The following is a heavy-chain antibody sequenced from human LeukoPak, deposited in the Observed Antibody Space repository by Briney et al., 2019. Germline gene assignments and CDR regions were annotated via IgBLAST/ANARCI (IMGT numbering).Heavy chain of an antibody. Sequence: PGGSLSLSCEASGFTFSGSAMHWVRQASGKGLGWVGRIRSKANSYATAYAASVKGRFTISRDDSKNTAYLQMNSLRAEDTAVYYCARVQYSGFDLTGAFDNWGQGTLVTVSS. D-gene: IGHD5-12*01. V-gene: IGHV3-73*01. J-gene: IGHJ4*02. CDR3: ARVQYSGFDLTGAFDN. CDR1: GFTFSGSA. CDR2: IRSKANSYAT.